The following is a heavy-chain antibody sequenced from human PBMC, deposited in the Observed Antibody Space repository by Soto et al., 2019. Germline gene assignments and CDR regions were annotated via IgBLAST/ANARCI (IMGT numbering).Heavy chain of an antibody. CDR2: IYSNGGT. V-gene: IGHV3-53*01. Sequence: GGSLRLSCAASGFIVSSNHMIWVRQAPGKALEWVSLIYSNGGTYYADSVKGRFIISRDNSKNTLHLQMNSLRVEDTAVYYCARVLSGIDYWGQGXLVTVYS. J-gene: IGHJ4*02. CDR3: ARVLSGIDY. CDR1: GFIVSSNH. D-gene: IGHD3-9*01.